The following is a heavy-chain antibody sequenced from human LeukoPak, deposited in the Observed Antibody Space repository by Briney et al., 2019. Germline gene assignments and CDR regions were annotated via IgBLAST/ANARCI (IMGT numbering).Heavy chain of an antibody. CDR1: GGSFSGYY. V-gene: IGHV4-34*01. CDR2: INHSGST. CDR3: ARQGGRWLQFGFDY. J-gene: IGHJ4*02. Sequence: TSETLSLTCAVYGGSFSGYYWSWIRQPPGKGLEWIGEINHSGSTNYNPSLKSRVTISVDTSKNQFSLKLSSVTAADTAVYYCARQGGRWLQFGFDYWGQGTLVTVSS. D-gene: IGHD5-24*01.